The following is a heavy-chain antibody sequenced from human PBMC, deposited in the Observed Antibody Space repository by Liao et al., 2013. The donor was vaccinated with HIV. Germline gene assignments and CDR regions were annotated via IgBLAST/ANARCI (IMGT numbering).Heavy chain of an antibody. Sequence: QVQLQQWGGGLLKPSETLSLTCAFSGGSSSGSYWTWIRQSPGTGLEWIGEIGQSGSAHYNPSLKSRVTVSLDTARNQFSLEVKSVTATDTAVYYCARADCTNAACPIDFWGHGTLVIVS. D-gene: IGHD2-8*01. V-gene: IGHV4-34*02. CDR2: IGQSGSA. CDR3: ARADCTNAACPIDF. CDR1: GGSSSGSY. J-gene: IGHJ4*01.